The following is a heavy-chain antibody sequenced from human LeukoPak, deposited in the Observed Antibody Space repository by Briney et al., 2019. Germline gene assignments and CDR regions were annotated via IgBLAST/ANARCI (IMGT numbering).Heavy chain of an antibody. V-gene: IGHV3-15*01. J-gene: IGHJ4*02. D-gene: IGHD6-13*01. CDR1: GLTLSNAW. CDR2: IKRKTDGGTT. Sequence: GGSLRLSCAASGLTLSNAWMTWVCQAPGKGLEWVGRIKRKTDGGTTDYAAPVKGRFTISRDDSKNTLYLQMDSLKTEDTGVYYCTETLGYWGQGTLVTVSS. CDR3: TETLGY.